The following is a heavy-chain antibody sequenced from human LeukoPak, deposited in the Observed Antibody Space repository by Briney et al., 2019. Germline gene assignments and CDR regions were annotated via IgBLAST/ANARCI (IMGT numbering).Heavy chain of an antibody. V-gene: IGHV3-33*06. J-gene: IGHJ4*02. CDR3: AKDRYDFWSGEPNP. CDR1: GFTFSNYG. Sequence: GGSLRLSCAASGFTFSNYGMHWVRQAPGKGLEWVAIIWFDENNKYYADSVKGRFTISRDNSKNTLYLQMNSLRAEDTAVYYCAKDRYDFWSGEPNPWGQGTLVTVSS. CDR2: IWFDENNK. D-gene: IGHD3-3*01.